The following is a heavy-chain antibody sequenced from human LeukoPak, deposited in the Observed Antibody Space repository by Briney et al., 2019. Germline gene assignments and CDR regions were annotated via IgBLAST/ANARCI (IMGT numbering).Heavy chain of an antibody. V-gene: IGHV1-8*01. J-gene: IGHJ4*02. CDR2: MNPNTGNT. Sequence: ASVKVSCKASGYTFTSFGINWVRQATGQGLEWMGWMNPNTGNTGYAQKFQGRVTMTRDTSISTAYMELSSLRSDDTAVYYCARGGSYSIDPFDYWGQGTLVTVSS. CDR3: ARGGSYSIDPFDY. CDR1: GYTFTSFG. D-gene: IGHD1-26*01.